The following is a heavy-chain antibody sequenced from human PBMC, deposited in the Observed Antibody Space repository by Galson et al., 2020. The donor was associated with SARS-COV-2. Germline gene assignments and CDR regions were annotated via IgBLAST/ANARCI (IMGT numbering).Heavy chain of an antibody. V-gene: IGHV3-21*01. CDR3: ARSVVPSVYYYGMDV. CDR1: EFTFSSYS. D-gene: IGHD3-22*01. J-gene: IGHJ6*02. Sequence: GGSLRLSCAASEFTFSSYSLNWVRQAPGRGLEWISSIGSSSNYIYYTDSVKGRFTISRDNAKNSLYLQMNSLRVEDTAVYYCARSVVPSVYYYGMDVWGQGTTVTVSS. CDR2: IGSSSNYI.